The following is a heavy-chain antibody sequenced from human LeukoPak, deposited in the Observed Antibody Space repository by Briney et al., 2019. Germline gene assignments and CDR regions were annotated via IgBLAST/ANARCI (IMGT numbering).Heavy chain of an antibody. CDR2: INHSGST. D-gene: IGHD2-2*01. CDR1: GGSFSGYY. V-gene: IGHV4-34*01. Sequence: SETLSLTCAVYGGSFSGYYWSWIRQPPGKGLEWIGEINHSGSTNYNPSLKSRVTISVDTSKNQFSLKLSSVTAADTAVYYCARRSGWRQLPFDYWGQGTLVTVSS. CDR3: ARRSGWRQLPFDY. J-gene: IGHJ4*02.